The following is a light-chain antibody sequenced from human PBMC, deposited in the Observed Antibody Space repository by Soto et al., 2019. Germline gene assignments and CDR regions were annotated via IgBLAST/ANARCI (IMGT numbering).Light chain of an antibody. CDR2: GNS. Sequence: QSVLTQPPSVSGAPGQRVTISCTGSSSNIVAGYDVHWYQQLPGTAPKLLIYGNSNRPSGVPDRFSGSKSGTSASLAITGLQAEDEADYYCQSYDSSLSVVFGGGTKLPVL. V-gene: IGLV1-40*01. J-gene: IGLJ2*01. CDR1: SSNIVAGYD. CDR3: QSYDSSLSVV.